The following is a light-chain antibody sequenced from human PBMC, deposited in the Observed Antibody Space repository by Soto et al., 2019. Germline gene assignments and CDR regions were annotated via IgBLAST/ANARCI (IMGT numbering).Light chain of an antibody. CDR2: NVN. J-gene: IGLJ1*01. CDR1: SSDVGGYNY. Sequence: QSVLTQPASVSGSPGQPITISCTGTSSDVGGYNYVSWYQQHPGKAPKLMLYNVNNRPSGVSSRFSGSKSGDTASLTISGLQAEDEADYYCSSFTSSSTRVFGTGTKVTVL. V-gene: IGLV2-14*01. CDR3: SSFTSSSTRV.